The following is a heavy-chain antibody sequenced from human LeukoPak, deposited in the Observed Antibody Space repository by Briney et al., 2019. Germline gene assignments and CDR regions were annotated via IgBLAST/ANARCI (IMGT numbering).Heavy chain of an antibody. Sequence: SETLSLTCAVYGGSFSGYYWSWISQPPGKGLEWIGEINHSGSTNYNPSLKSRVTISVDTSKNQFSLKLSSVTAADTAVYYCARLKGCRGNYYGSGSYYKCYYFDYWGQGTLVTVSS. CDR2: INHSGST. CDR3: ARLKGCRGNYYGSGSYYKCYYFDY. J-gene: IGHJ4*02. D-gene: IGHD3-10*01. V-gene: IGHV4-34*01. CDR1: GGSFSGYY.